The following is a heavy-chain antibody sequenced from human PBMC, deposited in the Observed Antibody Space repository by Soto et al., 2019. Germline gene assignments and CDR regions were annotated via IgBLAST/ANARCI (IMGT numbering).Heavy chain of an antibody. V-gene: IGHV2-5*01. D-gene: IGHD6-6*01. CDR2: IYGHGDE. J-gene: IGHJ4*02. CDR1: GFSLSTNKVA. Sequence: QITLKESAPTLVKPTQTLTLTCTFSGFSLSTNKVAVGWIRQPPGKALERLAHIYGHGDENYCSSLKSRLTITKDTSKNQVVLTMTNMDPVDTATYYCAHLDGSAWYYCDNWGQGTLVTVSS. CDR3: AHLDGSAWYYCDN.